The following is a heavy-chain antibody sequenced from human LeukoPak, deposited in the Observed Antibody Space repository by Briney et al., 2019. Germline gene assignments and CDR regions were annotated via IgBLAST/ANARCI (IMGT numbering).Heavy chain of an antibody. CDR1: GYTFTGYY. V-gene: IGHV1-2*02. Sequence: ASVKVSRKASGYTFTGYYIHWVRQAPGQGLEWMGWINPHSGGTHYAQKFQGRVTMTTDTSISTAYMEVSSLRSDDTAVYYCAKGLLTGINWYFDLWGRGTLVTVSS. CDR2: INPHSGGT. CDR3: AKGLLTGINWYFDL. J-gene: IGHJ2*01. D-gene: IGHD7-27*01.